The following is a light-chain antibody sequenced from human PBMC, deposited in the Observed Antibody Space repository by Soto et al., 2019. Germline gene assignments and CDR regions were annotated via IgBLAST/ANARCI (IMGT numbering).Light chain of an antibody. J-gene: IGLJ2*01. CDR2: SHN. V-gene: IGLV1-44*01. Sequence: SVLTHPPSASGTPGQRVTISCSGGRSNIGSNTVNWYQKVPGTAPKFLIYSHNQRPSGVPDRVSGSKSGTSASLAISGLQAEDEADYYCASWDDSLNGLVFGGGTKLTVL. CDR3: ASWDDSLNGLV. CDR1: RSNIGSNT.